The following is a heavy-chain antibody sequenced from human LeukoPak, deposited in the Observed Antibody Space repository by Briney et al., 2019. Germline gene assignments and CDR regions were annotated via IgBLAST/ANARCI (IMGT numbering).Heavy chain of an antibody. CDR2: IYYSGST. CDR3: ARDGDYGVTAFDI. Sequence: SETLSLTCTVSGGPISSSSYYWGWIRQPPGKGLEWIGSIYYSGSTYYNPSLKSRVTISVDTSKNQFSLKLSSVTAADTAVYYCARDGDYGVTAFDIWGQGTMVTVSS. V-gene: IGHV4-39*07. J-gene: IGHJ3*02. D-gene: IGHD4-17*01. CDR1: GGPISSSSYY.